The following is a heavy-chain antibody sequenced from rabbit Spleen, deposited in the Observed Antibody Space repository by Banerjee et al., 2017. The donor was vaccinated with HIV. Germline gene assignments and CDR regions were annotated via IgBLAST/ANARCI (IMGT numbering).Heavy chain of an antibody. D-gene: IGHD4-1*01. CDR1: GFDFGSNA. Sequence: QERLVESGGGLVQPEGSLTLTCKASGFDFGSNAMCWVRQAPGKGPEWIACIVNGDGSTYYASWVNGRFTISRSTSLATVTLQVTSLTAADTATYFCAREGGIVVAGAFDLWGPGTLVTVS. J-gene: IGHJ4*01. CDR2: IVNGDGST. CDR3: AREGGIVVAGAFDL. V-gene: IGHV1S47*01.